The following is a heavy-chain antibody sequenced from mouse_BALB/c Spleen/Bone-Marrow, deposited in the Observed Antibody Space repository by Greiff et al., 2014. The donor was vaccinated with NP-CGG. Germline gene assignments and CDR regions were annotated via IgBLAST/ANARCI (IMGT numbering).Heavy chain of an antibody. CDR3: ARHAYYDQAEVSFVY. J-gene: IGHJ3*01. Sequence: EVQLQESGGGLVKSGGSLKLSCAASGFSFNSYGMSWVRQTPEKRLEWVATISGGGSYTFYPDSVKGRFTISRDNAKNTLYLQLISLRSEDTALYYCARHAYYDQAEVSFVYWGQGTLVTVSA. CDR2: ISGGGSYT. V-gene: IGHV5-9-2*01. CDR1: GFSFNSYG. D-gene: IGHD2-4*01.